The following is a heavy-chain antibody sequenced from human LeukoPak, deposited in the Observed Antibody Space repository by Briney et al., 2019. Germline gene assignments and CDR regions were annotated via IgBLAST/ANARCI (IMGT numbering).Heavy chain of an antibody. D-gene: IGHD3-16*01. V-gene: IGHV3-48*01. CDR2: ISSSSSSI. Sequence: AGGSLRLSCAASGFTFSSYSMSWVRQAPGKGLEWVSYISSSSSSIYYADSVKGRFTISRNNSKNTLYLQMNSLRAEDTAVYYCARGGGNCLDYWGQGTLVAVSS. J-gene: IGHJ4*02. CDR1: GFTFSSYS. CDR3: ARGGGNCLDY.